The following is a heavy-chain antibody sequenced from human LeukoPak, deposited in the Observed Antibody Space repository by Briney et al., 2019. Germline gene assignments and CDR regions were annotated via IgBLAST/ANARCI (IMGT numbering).Heavy chain of an antibody. CDR2: IHVSGTT. J-gene: IGHJ4*02. CDR3: AREAERRIVN. V-gene: IGHV4-38-2*02. CDR1: GFSISSGYY. D-gene: IGHD1-1*01. Sequence: SETLSLTCVVSGFSISSGYYWGWIRQPPGKGLEWIANIHVSGTTFYNSSLNSRVAISIDTSRNQFSLKLSSVTAADTAVYCAREAERRIVNWGRGTLVTVSS.